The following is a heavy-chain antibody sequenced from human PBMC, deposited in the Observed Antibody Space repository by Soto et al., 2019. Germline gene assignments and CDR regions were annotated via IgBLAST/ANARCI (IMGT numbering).Heavy chain of an antibody. Sequence: SVKVSCKASGGTFSSYAISWVRQAPGQGLEWMGGIIPILGTANYAQKFQGRVTITADDSTSTAYMELSSLRSEDTAVYYCASAYYAASPNGLDVWGQGTTVTVSS. J-gene: IGHJ6*02. CDR3: ASAYYAASPNGLDV. CDR2: IIPILGTA. CDR1: GGTFSSYA. V-gene: IGHV1-69*13. D-gene: IGHD3-3*01.